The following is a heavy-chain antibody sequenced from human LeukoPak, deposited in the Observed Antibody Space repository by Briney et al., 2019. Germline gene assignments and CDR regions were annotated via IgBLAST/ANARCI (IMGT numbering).Heavy chain of an antibody. D-gene: IGHD3-22*01. Sequence: ASVKVSCKASGYTFTSYGISWVRQAPRQGLEWMGWISAYNGNTNYAQKLQGRVTMTTDTSTSTAYMELRSLRSDDTAVYYCARALLGYDSSGYYFYFDYWGQGTLVTVSS. CDR2: ISAYNGNT. CDR1: GYTFTSYG. J-gene: IGHJ4*02. CDR3: ARALLGYDSSGYYFYFDY. V-gene: IGHV1-18*01.